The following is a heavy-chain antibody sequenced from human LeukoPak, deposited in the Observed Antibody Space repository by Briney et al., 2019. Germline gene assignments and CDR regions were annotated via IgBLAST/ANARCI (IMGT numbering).Heavy chain of an antibody. CDR3: ARVPYDILTGYPYYYGMDV. V-gene: IGHV1-69*13. Sequence: ASVKVSCKASGGTFSSYAISWVRQAPGQGLEWMGGIIPIFGTANYAQKFQGRVTITADESTSTAYMELSSLRSEDTAVYYCARVPYDILTGYPYYYGMDVWGKGTPVTVSS. J-gene: IGHJ6*04. D-gene: IGHD3-9*01. CDR2: IIPIFGTA. CDR1: GGTFSSYA.